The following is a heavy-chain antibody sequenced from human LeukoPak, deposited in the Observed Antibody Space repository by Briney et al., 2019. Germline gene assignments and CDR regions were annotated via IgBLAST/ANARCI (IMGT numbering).Heavy chain of an antibody. Sequence: GGSLRLSCTASGFTFSSYAMNWVRQAPGKGLEWVSAISGSGGSTYYADSVKGRFTISRDNSKNTLYLQMNSLRAEDTAIYYCAKPEYRSSSRFPFDYWGQGTLVTVSS. J-gene: IGHJ4*02. D-gene: IGHD6-6*01. CDR1: GFTFSSYA. CDR3: AKPEYRSSSRFPFDY. CDR2: ISGSGGST. V-gene: IGHV3-23*01.